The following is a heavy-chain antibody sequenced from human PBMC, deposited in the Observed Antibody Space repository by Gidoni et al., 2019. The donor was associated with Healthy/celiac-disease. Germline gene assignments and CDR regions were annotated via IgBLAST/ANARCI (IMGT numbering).Heavy chain of an antibody. Sequence: QLQLQESGPGLVTPSETLSLNCTVSGGSISSSSYYWGWIRQPPGKGLEWIGSIYYSGSTYYNPSLKSRVTISVDTSKNQFSLKLSSVTAADTAVYYCATEYSSSWYNWFDPWGQGTLVTVSS. J-gene: IGHJ5*02. V-gene: IGHV4-39*01. CDR1: GGSISSSSYY. CDR3: ATEYSSSWYNWFDP. CDR2: IYYSGST. D-gene: IGHD6-13*01.